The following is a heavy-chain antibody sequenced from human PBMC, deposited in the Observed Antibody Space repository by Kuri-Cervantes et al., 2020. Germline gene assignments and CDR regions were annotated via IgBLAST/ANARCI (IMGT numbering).Heavy chain of an antibody. Sequence: LSLTCAASGFTFSNAWMSWVRQAPGKGLVWVSRINSDGSSTSYADSVKGRFTISRDNAKNTLYLQMNSLRAEDTAVYYCARGEDIVVVPAATSYYYYGMDVWGQGTTVTVSS. J-gene: IGHJ6*02. V-gene: IGHV3-74*01. CDR1: GFTFSNAW. D-gene: IGHD2-2*01. CDR2: INSDGSST. CDR3: ARGEDIVVVPAATSYYYYGMDV.